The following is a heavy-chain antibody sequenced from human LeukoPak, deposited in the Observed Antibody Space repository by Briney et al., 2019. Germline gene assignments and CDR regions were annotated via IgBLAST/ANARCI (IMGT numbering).Heavy chain of an antibody. Sequence: GASVKVSCKASGYTFIDYGISWVRQAPGQGPEWVGWISTYNGNTNYAQKFQGRVTMTTDTSTDTAYMELRSLKSDDTALYYCARRGDPEYGGKVSLDWGQGTLVTVSS. V-gene: IGHV1-18*01. CDR3: ARRGDPEYGGKVSLD. CDR2: ISTYNGNT. CDR1: GYTFIDYG. D-gene: IGHD4-23*01. J-gene: IGHJ4*02.